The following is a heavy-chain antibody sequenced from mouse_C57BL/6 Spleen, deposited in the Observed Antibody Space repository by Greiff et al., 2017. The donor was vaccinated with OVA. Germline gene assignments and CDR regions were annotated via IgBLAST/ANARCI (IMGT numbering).Heavy chain of an antibody. Sequence: EVQVVESGPELVKPGASVKMSCKASGYTFTDYNMHWVKQSHGKSLEWIGYINPNNGGTSYNQKFKGKATLTVNKSSSTAYMELRSLTSEDSAVYYCARGGVYGYDEGYFDYWGQGTTLTVSS. J-gene: IGHJ2*01. CDR2: INPNNGGT. CDR1: GYTFTDYN. V-gene: IGHV1-22*01. CDR3: ARGGVYGYDEGYFDY. D-gene: IGHD2-2*01.